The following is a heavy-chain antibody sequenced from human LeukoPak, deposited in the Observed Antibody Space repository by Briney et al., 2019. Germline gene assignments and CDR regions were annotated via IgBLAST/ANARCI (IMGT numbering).Heavy chain of an antibody. J-gene: IGHJ6*03. CDR1: GYTFTGYY. D-gene: IGHD5-18*01. V-gene: IGHV1-2*02. CDR3: ARGLDTASVLYYYYYYMDV. CDR2: INPNSGGA. Sequence: ASVKVSCKASGYTFTGYYIHWMRQAPGQGLEWMGWINPNSGGANDAQKFQGRVTMTTDTSISTAYMELSSLRSEDTAVYYCARGLDTASVLYYYYYYMDVWGKGTTVTVSS.